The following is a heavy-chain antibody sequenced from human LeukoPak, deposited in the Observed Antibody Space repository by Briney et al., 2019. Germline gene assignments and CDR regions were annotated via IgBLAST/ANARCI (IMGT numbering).Heavy chain of an antibody. D-gene: IGHD6-13*01. J-gene: IGHJ1*01. Sequence: PGGSLRLSCAASGFIFSSYAMNWVRQVPGKGLEWVSVISGSGDSMFYADSVKGRFTISRDNSKNTLYLQMNSLRAEDTAVYYCAIGFWQQVPQHWGQGTLVTVSS. CDR3: AIGFWQQVPQH. CDR2: ISGSGDSM. V-gene: IGHV3-23*01. CDR1: GFIFSSYA.